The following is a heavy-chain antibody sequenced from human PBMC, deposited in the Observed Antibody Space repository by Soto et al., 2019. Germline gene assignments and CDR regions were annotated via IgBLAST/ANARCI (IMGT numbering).Heavy chain of an antibody. CDR2: IGSSGSTI. V-gene: IGHV3-48*03. CDR3: ARDEGSAWYFDY. Sequence: GGSLRLSCAVSRFNISNHAMTWVHQAPGKGLEWVSYIGSSGSTIYYADSVKGRFTISRDNAKNSLYLQMNSLRAEDTAVYFCARDEGSAWYFDYWGQGTLVTVSS. CDR1: RFNISNHA. D-gene: IGHD6-19*01. J-gene: IGHJ4*02.